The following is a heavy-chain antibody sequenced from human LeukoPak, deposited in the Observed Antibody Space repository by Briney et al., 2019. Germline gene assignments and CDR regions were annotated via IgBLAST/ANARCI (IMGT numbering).Heavy chain of an antibody. D-gene: IGHD3-3*01. CDR2: INHSGST. CDR3: AGRERITIFGVVTEDY. J-gene: IGHJ4*02. Sequence: SETLSLTCAVYGGSFSGYYWSWIRQPPGKGLEWIGEINHSGSTNYNPSLKSRVTISVDTSKNQFSLKLSSVTAAGTAVYYCAGRERITIFGVVTEDYWGQGTLVTVSS. V-gene: IGHV4-34*01. CDR1: GGSFSGYY.